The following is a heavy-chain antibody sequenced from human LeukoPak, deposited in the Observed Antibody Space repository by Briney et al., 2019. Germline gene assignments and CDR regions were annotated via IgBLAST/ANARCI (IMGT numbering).Heavy chain of an antibody. D-gene: IGHD6-13*01. CDR1: GGSISSYY. V-gene: IGHV4-4*07. J-gene: IGHJ4*02. Sequence: SSETLSLTCTVSGGSISSYYWSWIRQPAGKGLEWFGRVYTSGITTYNPSLKSRVTMSVDTSKNQFSLKVNSVTAADTAVYYCARDRHITAAGTFDYWGQGTLVTVSS. CDR2: VYTSGIT. CDR3: ARDRHITAAGTFDY.